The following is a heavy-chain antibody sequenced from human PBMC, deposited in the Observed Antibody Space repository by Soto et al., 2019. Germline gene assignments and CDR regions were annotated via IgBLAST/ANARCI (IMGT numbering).Heavy chain of an antibody. V-gene: IGHV3-30*18. CDR3: AKTFWQGNWNSYGMDV. CDR1: GFTFSVYG. J-gene: IGHJ6*02. Sequence: PGGSLRLSCAVSGFTFSVYGMHWVRQAPGKGLEWVAVISYDGSSKYYADSVKGRFTISRDASKNTLYLQKNSLRTEDTTVYSCAKTFWQGNWNSYGMDVWRQGTMATGSS. CDR2: ISYDGSSK. D-gene: IGHD1-1*01.